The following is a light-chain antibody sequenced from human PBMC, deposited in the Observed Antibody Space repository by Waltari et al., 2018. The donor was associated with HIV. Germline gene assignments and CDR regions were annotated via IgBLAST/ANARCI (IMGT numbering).Light chain of an antibody. Sequence: SYVLTQPPSVSVAPGQTARITCGGNNIGSKSVHWYQPKPGPPPVLVVYDESDRPSGIPERFSGSNAGNTATLTISRVEAGDEADYSCQVWDSSSAHQVFGTGTKVTVL. CDR2: DES. CDR1: NIGSKS. V-gene: IGLV3-21*02. CDR3: QVWDSSSAHQV. J-gene: IGLJ1*01.